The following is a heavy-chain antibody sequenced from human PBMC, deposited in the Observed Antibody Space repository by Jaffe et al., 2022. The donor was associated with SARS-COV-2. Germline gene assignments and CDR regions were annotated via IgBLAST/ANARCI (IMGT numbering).Heavy chain of an antibody. J-gene: IGHJ5*01. CDR1: GFTFSDYY. V-gene: IGHV3-11*06. Sequence: QVQLVESGGGLVKPGGSLRLSCAASGFTFSDYYMSWIRQAPGKRLEWVSYISTTGSYTKYADSVKGRFTISRDNAQNSLYLQMNSLRAEDTAVYYCARDRDSSFWYDFWGQGTLVTVSS. CDR3: ARDRDSSFWYDF. CDR2: ISTTGSYT. D-gene: IGHD6-6*01.